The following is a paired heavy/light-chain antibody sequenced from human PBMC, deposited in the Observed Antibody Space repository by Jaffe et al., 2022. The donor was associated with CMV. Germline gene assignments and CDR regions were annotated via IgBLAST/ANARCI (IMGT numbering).Light chain of an antibody. J-gene: IGKJ3*01. CDR3: QQYYSTPRT. V-gene: IGKV4-1*01. CDR2: WAS. CDR1: QSVLYSSNNKNY. Sequence: DIVMTQSPDSLAVSLGERATINCKSSQSVLYSSNNKNYLAWYQQKPGQPPKLLIYWASTRESGVPDRFSGSGSGTDFTLTISSLQAEDVAVYYCQQYYSTPRTFGPGTKVDIK.
Heavy chain of an antibody. V-gene: IGHV3-74*01. CDR3: ARDVRPPPFSRTGYDYGGGYFDL. D-gene: IGHD5-12*01. J-gene: IGHJ2*01. CDR1: GFTFSSYW. CDR2: INSDGSST. Sequence: EVQLVESGGGLVQPGGSLRLSCAASGFTFSSYWMHWVRQAPGKGLVWVSRINSDGSSTSYADSVKGRFTISRDNAKNTLYLQMNSLRAEDTAVYYCARDVRPPPFSRTGYDYGGGYFDLWGRGTLVTVSS.